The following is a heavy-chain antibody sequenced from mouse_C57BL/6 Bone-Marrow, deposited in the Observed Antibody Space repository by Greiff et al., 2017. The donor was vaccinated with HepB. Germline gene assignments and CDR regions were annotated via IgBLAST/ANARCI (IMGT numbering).Heavy chain of an antibody. CDR1: GYAFSSSW. CDR2: IYPGDGDT. V-gene: IGHV1-82*01. CDR3: AREGVYDGYQGQGGPWFAY. J-gene: IGHJ3*01. D-gene: IGHD2-3*01. Sequence: VQLQQSGPELVKPGASVKISCKASGYAFSSSWMNWVKQRPGKGLEWIGRIYPGDGDTNYNGKFKGKATLTADKSSSTAYMQLSSLTSEDSAVYFCAREGVYDGYQGQGGPWFAYWGQGTLVTVSA.